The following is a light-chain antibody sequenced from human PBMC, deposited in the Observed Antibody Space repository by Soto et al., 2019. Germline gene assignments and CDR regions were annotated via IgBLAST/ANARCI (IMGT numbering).Light chain of an antibody. CDR2: GAS. V-gene: IGKV3-15*01. Sequence: ETVLRQSPGTLSLAPGERATLSCRASQSVNSNYLAWYQQKPGQAPRLLIYGASSRATGIPARFSGSGSGTEFTLTISSLQSEDFAVYYCQQYNNWPQGTFGQGTKVDIK. J-gene: IGKJ1*01. CDR1: QSVNSNY. CDR3: QQYNNWPQGT.